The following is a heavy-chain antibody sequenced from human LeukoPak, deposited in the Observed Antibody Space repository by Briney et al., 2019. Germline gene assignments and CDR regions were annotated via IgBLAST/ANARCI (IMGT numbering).Heavy chain of an antibody. CDR1: GGSISSYY. V-gene: IGHV4-59*08. D-gene: IGHD6-13*01. CDR2: IYYSGST. CDR3: ARQTKQKHFDY. Sequence: SETLSLTCTVSGGSISSYYWSWIRRPPGKGLEWIGYIYYSGSTNYNPSLKSRVTISVDTSKNQFSLKLSSVTAADTAVYYCARQTKQKHFDYWGQGTLVTVSS. J-gene: IGHJ4*02.